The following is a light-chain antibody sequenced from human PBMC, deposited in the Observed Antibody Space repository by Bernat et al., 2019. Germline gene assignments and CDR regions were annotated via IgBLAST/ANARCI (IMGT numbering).Light chain of an antibody. CDR1: SSDVGSYYR. CDR3: SSYSVSSALL. CDR2: EVT. V-gene: IGLV2-18*02. Sequence: QSALTQPPSMSGSPGQSVTISCTGSSSDVGSYYRVSWYHQPPGTAPKLLIYEVTNRPSGVPDRFSGSKSGNTASLTMSGLQADDEGHYYCSSYSVSSALLFGGGTKLTVL. J-gene: IGLJ2*01.